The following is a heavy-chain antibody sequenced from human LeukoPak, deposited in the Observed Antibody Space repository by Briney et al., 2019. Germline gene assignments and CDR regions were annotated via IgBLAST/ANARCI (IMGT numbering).Heavy chain of an antibody. Sequence: SETLSLTCTVSGGSISSGSYYWTWIRQPPGKGLEWIGYIYHSGSTYYNPSLKSRVIISVDTSKNQFSLSLTSVTAADTAVYYCARELTPSANDYWGQGTLVTVSS. J-gene: IGHJ4*02. CDR1: GGSISSGSYY. V-gene: IGHV4-30-2*01. CDR3: ARELTPSANDY. CDR2: IYHSGST.